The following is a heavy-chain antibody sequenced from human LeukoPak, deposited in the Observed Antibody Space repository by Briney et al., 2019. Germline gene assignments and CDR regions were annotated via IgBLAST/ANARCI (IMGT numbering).Heavy chain of an antibody. J-gene: IGHJ2*01. CDR3: ARVVVVTATHWYFDL. CDR1: GYSITNYW. D-gene: IGHD2-21*02. V-gene: IGHV5-51*01. Sequence: GESLKISCEGSGYSITNYWIGWVRQMPGKGLEWMGLIHPGDSDTRYSPSFQGQVTISVDKSITTAYLQWSSLQASDTAMYFCARVVVVTATHWYFDLWGRGSLVTVFS. CDR2: IHPGDSDT.